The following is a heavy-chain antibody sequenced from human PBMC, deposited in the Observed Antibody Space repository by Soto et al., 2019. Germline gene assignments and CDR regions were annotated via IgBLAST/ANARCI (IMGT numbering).Heavy chain of an antibody. CDR1: GYIFTSQG. CDR3: ARGRTRALDY. J-gene: IGHJ4*02. Sequence: QIQLVQSGAEVKKPGASVKVSCKASGYIFTSQGISWVRQAPGQGLEWMGLISTYNGNPNYAQKLQGRVTMTTNTSTTTAFLELRSLTSDDTAVYYCARGRTRALDYWGQGTPVIVSS. CDR2: ISTYNGNP. D-gene: IGHD1-7*01. V-gene: IGHV1-18*01.